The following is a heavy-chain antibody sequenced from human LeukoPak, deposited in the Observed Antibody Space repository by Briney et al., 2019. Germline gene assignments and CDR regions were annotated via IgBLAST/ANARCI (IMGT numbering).Heavy chain of an antibody. CDR3: ARFYDFWSGYYTGTMDV. D-gene: IGHD3-3*01. Sequence: GGSLRLSCAASGFTFSSYRMNWVRQAPGKGLEWVSSISSSSSYIYYADSVKGRFTISRDNAKNSLYLQMNSLRAEDTAVYYCARFYDFWSGYYTGTMDVWGKGTTVTVSS. V-gene: IGHV3-21*01. CDR1: GFTFSSYR. CDR2: ISSSSSYI. J-gene: IGHJ6*04.